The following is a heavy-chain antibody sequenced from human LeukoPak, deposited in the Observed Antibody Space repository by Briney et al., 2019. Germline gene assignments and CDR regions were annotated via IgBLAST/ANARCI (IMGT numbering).Heavy chain of an antibody. CDR1: GGTFSSYA. CDR2: TIPIFGTA. CDR3: ARDVRVGYDSSGYPLDY. V-gene: IGHV1-69*05. Sequence: SVKVSCKASGGTFSSYAISWVRQAPGQGLEWMGGTIPIFGTANYAQKFQGRVTITTDESTSTAYMELSSLRSEDTAAYYCARDVRVGYDSSGYPLDYWGQGTLVTVSS. D-gene: IGHD3-22*01. J-gene: IGHJ4*02.